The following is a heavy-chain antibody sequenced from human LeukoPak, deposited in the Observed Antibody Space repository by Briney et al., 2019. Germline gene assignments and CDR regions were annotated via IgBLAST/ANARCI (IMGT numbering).Heavy chain of an antibody. CDR1: GFTFSSYA. CDR2: ISYDGSNK. CDR3: AREAGATGVFYYGMDV. Sequence: SCKASGFTFSSYAMHWVRQAPGKGLEWVGVISYDGSNKYYADSVKGRFTISRDNSKNTLYLQMNSLRAEDTAVYYCAREAGATGVFYYGMDVWGQGTTVTVSS. V-gene: IGHV3-30-3*01. J-gene: IGHJ6*02. D-gene: IGHD1-26*01.